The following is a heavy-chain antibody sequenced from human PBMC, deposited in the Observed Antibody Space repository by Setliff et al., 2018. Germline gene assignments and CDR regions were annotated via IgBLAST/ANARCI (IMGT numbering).Heavy chain of an antibody. Sequence: SETLSLTCTVSGGSISSHYWSWIRQPAGKGLEWIGHIYIGGSAYYNPSLKSRFTMSIDTSKNQFSLKLNSVTAADMAVYYCAREQWLDPPGYYYMDVWAKGTTVTVSS. CDR2: IYIGGSA. CDR3: AREQWLDPPGYYYMDV. V-gene: IGHV4-4*07. CDR1: GGSISSHY. J-gene: IGHJ6*03. D-gene: IGHD6-19*01.